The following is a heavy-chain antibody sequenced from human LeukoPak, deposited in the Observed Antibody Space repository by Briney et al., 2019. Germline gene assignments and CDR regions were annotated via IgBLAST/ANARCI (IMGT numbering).Heavy chain of an antibody. J-gene: IGHJ4*02. CDR1: GGSISSGGYY. CDR2: IYYSGST. CDR3: ARGRMRSFRTTGTPFDY. V-gene: IGHV4-31*03. Sequence: SETLSLTCTVSGGSISSGGYYWSWIRQHPGKGLEWIGYIYYSGSTYYNPSLKSRVTISVDTSKNQFSLKLSSVTAADTAVYYCARGRMRSFRTTGTPFDYWGQGTLVTVSS. D-gene: IGHD1-1*01.